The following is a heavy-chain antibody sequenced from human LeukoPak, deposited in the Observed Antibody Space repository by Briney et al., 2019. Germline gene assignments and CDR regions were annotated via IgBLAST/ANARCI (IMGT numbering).Heavy chain of an antibody. V-gene: IGHV1-2*06. CDR3: AILYYDSSGYDLHFDY. CDR1: GYTFTGYY. Sequence: ASVKVSCKASGYTFTGYYMHWVRQAPGQGLEWMGRINPNSGGTNYAQKFQGRVTMTRDTSISTAYMGLSRLKSDDTAVYYCAILYYDSSGYDLHFDYWGQGTLVTVSS. D-gene: IGHD3-22*01. CDR2: INPNSGGT. J-gene: IGHJ4*02.